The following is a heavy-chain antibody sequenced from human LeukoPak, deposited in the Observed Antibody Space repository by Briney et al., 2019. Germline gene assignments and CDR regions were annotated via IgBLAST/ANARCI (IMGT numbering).Heavy chain of an antibody. CDR1: GFTVSSNY. Sequence: GGSLRLSCAASGFTVSSNYMSWVRQAPGKGLEWVSVIYSGGSTYYADSVKGRFTISRDNSKNTLYLQMNSLRAEDTAVYYCARDPPGYSYGYGYYYYGMDVWGQGTTVTVSS. J-gene: IGHJ6*02. D-gene: IGHD5-18*01. CDR2: IYSGGST. V-gene: IGHV3-66*01. CDR3: ARDPPGYSYGYGYYYYGMDV.